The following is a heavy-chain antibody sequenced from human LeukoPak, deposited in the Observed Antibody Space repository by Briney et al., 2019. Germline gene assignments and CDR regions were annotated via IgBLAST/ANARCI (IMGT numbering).Heavy chain of an antibody. J-gene: IGHJ6*03. Sequence: SETLSLTCTVSGGSIRTYYWSWIRQPPGKGLEWIGYIHYTGTTNYNPSLKSRVTISVDTSKNQFSLKLSSVTAADMAVYYCARAPQGQNYYYYMDVWGKGTTVTVSS. V-gene: IGHV4-59*12. CDR3: ARAPQGQNYYYYMDV. CDR1: GGSIRTYY. CDR2: IHYTGTT.